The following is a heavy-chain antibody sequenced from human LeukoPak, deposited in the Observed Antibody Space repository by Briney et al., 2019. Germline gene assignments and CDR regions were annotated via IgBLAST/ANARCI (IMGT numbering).Heavy chain of an antibody. J-gene: IGHJ6*03. Sequence: SETLSLTCTVSGGSISSYYWSWIRQPPGKGLEWIGYIYYSGSTNYNPSLKSRVTISVDTSKNQFSLKLSSVTAADTAVYYCAGGRRDSGSYGSFVYYYYYYMDVWGKGTTVTVSS. CDR1: GGSISSYY. V-gene: IGHV4-59*01. CDR3: AGGRRDSGSYGSFVYYYYYYMDV. D-gene: IGHD3-10*01. CDR2: IYYSGST.